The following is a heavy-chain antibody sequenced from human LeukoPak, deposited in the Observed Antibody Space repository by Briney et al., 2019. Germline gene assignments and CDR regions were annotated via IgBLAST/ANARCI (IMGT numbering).Heavy chain of an antibody. D-gene: IGHD6-19*01. Sequence: SETLPLTCTVSGGSISSYYWSWIRQPPGKGLEWIGCIYYSGSTKYNPSLKSRVTISVDTSKNQFSLKLSSVTAADTAVYYCARGSRLVPTADYWGQGTLVTVSS. CDR1: GGSISSYY. V-gene: IGHV4-59*01. CDR2: IYYSGST. J-gene: IGHJ4*02. CDR3: ARGSRLVPTADY.